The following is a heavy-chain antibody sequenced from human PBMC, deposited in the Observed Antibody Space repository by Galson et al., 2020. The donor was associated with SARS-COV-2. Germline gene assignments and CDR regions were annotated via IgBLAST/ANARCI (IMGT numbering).Heavy chain of an antibody. CDR1: GYTLTELS. CDR3: ATSPVVPAAIGGWFDP. D-gene: IGHD2-2*01. Sequence: ASVKVSCKVSGYTLTELSMHWVRQAPGKGLEWMGGFDPEDGETIYAQKFQGRVTMTEDTSTDTAYMELSSLRSEDTAVYYCATSPVVPAAIGGWFDPWGQGTLVTVSS. J-gene: IGHJ5*02. CDR2: FDPEDGET. V-gene: IGHV1-24*01.